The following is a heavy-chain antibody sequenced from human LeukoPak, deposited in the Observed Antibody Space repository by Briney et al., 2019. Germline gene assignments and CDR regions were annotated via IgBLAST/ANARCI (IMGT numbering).Heavy chain of an antibody. CDR1: GFTFSSYG. Sequence: GGSLRLSCAASGFTFSSYGMHGVRQAPGKAREGVAVIWYDGSNKYYADSVKGRFTISRDNSKSTLYLQMNSLRAEDTAVYYCARDQGPDHYDSGYNDYWGQGTLVTVSS. J-gene: IGHJ4*02. D-gene: IGHD3-22*01. V-gene: IGHV3-33*01. CDR3: ARDQGPDHYDSGYNDY. CDR2: IWYDGSNK.